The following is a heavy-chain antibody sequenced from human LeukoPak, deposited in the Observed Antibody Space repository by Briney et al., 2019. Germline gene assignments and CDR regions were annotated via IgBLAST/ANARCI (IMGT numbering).Heavy chain of an antibody. D-gene: IGHD3-10*01. CDR2: IIPIFGTA. Sequence: ASVKVSCKASGGTFSSYAISWVRQAPGQGLEWMGGIIPIFGTANYAQQFQGRVTITADESTSTAYMELSSLRSEDTAVYYCARVLSTMVRGVIIYYFDYWGQGTLVTVSS. CDR1: GGTFSSYA. CDR3: ARVLSTMVRGVIIYYFDY. V-gene: IGHV1-69*13. J-gene: IGHJ4*02.